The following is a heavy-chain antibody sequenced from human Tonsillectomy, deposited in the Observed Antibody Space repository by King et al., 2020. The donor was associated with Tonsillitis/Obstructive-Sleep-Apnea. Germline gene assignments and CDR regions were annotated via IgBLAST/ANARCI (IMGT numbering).Heavy chain of an antibody. CDR2: ISSSSSYI. CDR1: GFTFSSYS. CDR3: ATGCVKQAWVSYGHWYFDL. Sequence: VQLVESGGGLVKPGGSLRLSCAASGFTFSSYSMNWVRQAPGKGLEWVSSISSSSSYIYYADSVKGRFTISRDNAKNSLYLQMNSLRAEDTAVYYCATGCVKQAWVSYGHWYFDLWGRGALVTVSS. D-gene: IGHD5-18*01. J-gene: IGHJ2*01. V-gene: IGHV3-21*01.